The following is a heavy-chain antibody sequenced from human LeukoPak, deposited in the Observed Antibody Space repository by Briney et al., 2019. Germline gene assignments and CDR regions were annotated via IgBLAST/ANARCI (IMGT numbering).Heavy chain of an antibody. J-gene: IGHJ5*02. CDR2: IYTSGST. D-gene: IGHD3-10*01. Sequence: PSETLSLTCTVSGGSISSYYWSWIRQPAGKGLEWIGRIYTSGSTNYNPSLKSRVTMSVDTSKNQFSLKLSSVTAADTAVYYCARDYYTYYYGSGTNWFDPWGQGTLVTVSS. CDR3: ARDYYTYYYGSGTNWFDP. V-gene: IGHV4-4*07. CDR1: GGSISSYY.